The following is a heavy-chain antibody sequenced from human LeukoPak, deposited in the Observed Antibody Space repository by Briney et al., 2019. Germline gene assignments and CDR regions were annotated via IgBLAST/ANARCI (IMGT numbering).Heavy chain of an antibody. Sequence: SETLSLTCTVSGGSISSGGYYWSWIRQHPGKGLEWFGYIHYSGSTYYNPSLKSRLTISLDTSKNQFSLRLTSVTAADTAVYYCVGNHPPPNTAWDAFDIWGQGTMVTVSS. CDR1: GGSISSGGYY. CDR2: IHYSGST. J-gene: IGHJ3*02. CDR3: VGNHPPPNTAWDAFDI. D-gene: IGHD1-14*01. V-gene: IGHV4-31*03.